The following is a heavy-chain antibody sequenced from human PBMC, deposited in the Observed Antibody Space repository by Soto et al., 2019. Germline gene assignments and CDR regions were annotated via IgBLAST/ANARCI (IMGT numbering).Heavy chain of an antibody. J-gene: IGHJ4*02. Sequence: ASVEVSCKASWYTLTSYYVHWVRQAPIQGLEWMGIIDPSGGSTSYAQKFQGRVTMTRDTSTSTVYMELSRLRSEDTAVYYCARASGTYYDSSGYYYWGQGTLVT. CDR1: WYTLTSYY. D-gene: IGHD3-22*01. V-gene: IGHV1-46*01. CDR3: ARASGTYYDSSGYYY. CDR2: IDPSGGST.